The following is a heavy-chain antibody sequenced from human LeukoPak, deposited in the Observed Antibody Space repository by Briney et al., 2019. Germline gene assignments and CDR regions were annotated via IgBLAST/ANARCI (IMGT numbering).Heavy chain of an antibody. V-gene: IGHV3-73*01. D-gene: IGHD6-19*01. J-gene: IGHJ4*02. CDR2: IRSKTNNYAT. Sequence: PGGSLRLSCAASGFTFSGSALHWVRQASGKGLEWIGRIRSKTNNYATTYAASVTGRFTISRDDAENTAYLQMNSLRAEDTAVYYCAKVSRSSGLDWGQGTRVTVSS. CDR1: GFTFSGSA. CDR3: AKVSRSSGLD.